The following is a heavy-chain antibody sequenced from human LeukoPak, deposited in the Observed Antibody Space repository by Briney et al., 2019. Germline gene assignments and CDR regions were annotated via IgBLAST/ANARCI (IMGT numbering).Heavy chain of an antibody. CDR3: ARQGSWGWGPPTDYYGSGADAFDI. CDR2: IYPGDSDT. Sequence: GESLKISCKGSGYSFTSYWIGWVRQMPGKGLEWMGIIYPGDSDTRYSPSFQGQVTISADKSISTAYLQWSSLKASDTAMYYCARQGSWGWGPPTDYYGSGADAFDIWGQGTMVTVSS. J-gene: IGHJ3*02. CDR1: GYSFTSYW. D-gene: IGHD3-10*01. V-gene: IGHV5-51*01.